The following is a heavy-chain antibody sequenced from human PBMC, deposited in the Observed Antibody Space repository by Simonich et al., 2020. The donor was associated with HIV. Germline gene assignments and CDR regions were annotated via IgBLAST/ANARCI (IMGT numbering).Heavy chain of an antibody. CDR1: GYSISSGYY. CDR2: IYHRGGT. J-gene: IGHJ6*02. CDR3: AREGGGYCSSTSCRYYYYGMDV. Sequence: QVQLQESGPGLVKPSETLSLTCAVSGYSISSGYYWGWIRQPPGKGLEWIGSIYHRGGTYYNPSLKSRITIAVDTAKNQFSLKLSSVTAADTAVYYCAREGGGYCSSTSCRYYYYGMDVWGQGTTVTVSS. V-gene: IGHV4-38-2*02. D-gene: IGHD2-2*01.